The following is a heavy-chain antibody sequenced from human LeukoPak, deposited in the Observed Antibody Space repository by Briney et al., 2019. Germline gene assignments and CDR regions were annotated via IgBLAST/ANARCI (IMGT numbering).Heavy chain of an antibody. CDR1: GFTLSSYE. CDR2: IDYSGGST. CDR3: ARDRGPGYSGDAFDI. Sequence: GGSLRLSCTASGFTLSSYEMSWIRQAPGKGLEWVSSIDYSGGSTYYADSVKGRFTISRDNSKNTLYLQMNSLRAEDTALYYCARDRGPGYSGDAFDIWGQGTMVTVSS. V-gene: IGHV3-23*01. D-gene: IGHD1-26*01. J-gene: IGHJ3*02.